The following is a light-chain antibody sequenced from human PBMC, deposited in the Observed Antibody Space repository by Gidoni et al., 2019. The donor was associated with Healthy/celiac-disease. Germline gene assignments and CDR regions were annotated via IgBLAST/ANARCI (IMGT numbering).Light chain of an antibody. CDR2: LGS. CDR1: QILLHSNGYNY. V-gene: IGKV2-28*01. J-gene: IGKJ1*01. CDR3: MQALQTPRT. Sequence: DIVMTQSPLSLPVTLGEPASISCRSSQILLHSNGYNYLDWYLQKPGQSPHLLIYLGSNRASGVPDRFSVSGSGTDFTLKISRVEAEDVGVYYCMQALQTPRTFGQGTKVEIK.